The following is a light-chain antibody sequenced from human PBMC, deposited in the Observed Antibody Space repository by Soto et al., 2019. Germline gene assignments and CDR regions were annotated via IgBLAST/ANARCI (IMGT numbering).Light chain of an antibody. J-gene: IGKJ2*01. CDR1: QSVSRA. CDR3: QKYNNWPPRYT. CDR2: GSS. V-gene: IGKV3-15*01. Sequence: DIVLTQSPATLSVSGGESATLSCRASQSVSRALAWYQQVPGQAPRLLIHGSSIRPTGVPARFSGSGSGTQFTLTIGSLQSEDFAVYYCQKYNNWPPRYTFGQGTKLQI.